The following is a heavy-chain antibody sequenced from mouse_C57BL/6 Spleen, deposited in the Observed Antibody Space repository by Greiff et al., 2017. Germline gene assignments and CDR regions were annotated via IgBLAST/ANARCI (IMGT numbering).Heavy chain of an antibody. CDR2: IWSGGST. V-gene: IGHV2-2*01. CDR3: ARKGTYAGDYFDY. D-gene: IGHD3-3*01. CDR1: GFSLTSYG. J-gene: IGHJ2*01. Sequence: VKLVESGPGLVQPSQSLSITCTVSGFSLTSYGVHWVRQCPGKGLEWLGGIWSGGSTDYNAAFISRQSISKDNSKSQVFFKMNSLQADDTAIYYCARKGTYAGDYFDYWGQGTTLTVSS.